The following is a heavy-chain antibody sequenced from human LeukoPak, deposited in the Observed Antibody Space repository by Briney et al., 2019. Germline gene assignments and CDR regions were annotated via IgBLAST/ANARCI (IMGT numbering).Heavy chain of an antibody. J-gene: IGHJ4*02. CDR3: ARDSYSSSWYGSVYYFDY. Sequence: GGSLRLSCAASGFTFSSYSMNWVRQAPGKGLEWVSYISSSSSYIYYADSVKGRFTISRDNAKNSLYLQMNSLRAEDTAVYYCARDSYSSSWYGSVYYFDYWGQGTLVTVSS. CDR1: GFTFSSYS. D-gene: IGHD6-13*01. V-gene: IGHV3-21*05. CDR2: ISSSSSYI.